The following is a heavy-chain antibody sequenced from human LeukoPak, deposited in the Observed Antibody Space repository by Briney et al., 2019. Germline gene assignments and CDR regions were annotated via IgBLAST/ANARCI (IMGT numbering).Heavy chain of an antibody. Sequence: SETLSLTCGLNGGSFGDHFWGWFRQSPGKGLEWIGEVNQRGTININPSLKSGVAISVETSKNQFSLKLTSVTAADTAVYYCARINLWPGNWIDSWGQGSLVTVPS. J-gene: IGHJ5*01. CDR3: ARINLWPGNWIDS. CDR1: GGSFGDHF. D-gene: IGHD2/OR15-2a*01. V-gene: IGHV4-34*01. CDR2: VNQRGTI.